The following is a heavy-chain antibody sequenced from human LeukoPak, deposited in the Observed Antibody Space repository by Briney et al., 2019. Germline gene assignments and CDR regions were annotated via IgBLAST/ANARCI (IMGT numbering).Heavy chain of an antibody. J-gene: IGHJ4*02. CDR1: GGSFSGYY. V-gene: IGHV4-34*01. CDR2: INHSGST. Sequence: PSETLSLTCAVYGGSFSGYYWSWIRQPPGKGLEWIGEINHSGSTNYNPSLKSRVTISVDTSKNQFSLKLSSVTAADTAVYYCARAALVVTAIPRFDYWGQGTLVTVSS. D-gene: IGHD2-21*02. CDR3: ARAALVVTAIPRFDY.